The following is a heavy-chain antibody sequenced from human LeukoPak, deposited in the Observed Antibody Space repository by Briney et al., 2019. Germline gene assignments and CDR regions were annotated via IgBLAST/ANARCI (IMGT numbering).Heavy chain of an antibody. CDR1: GYTFTSYY. V-gene: IGHV1-46*01. J-gene: IGHJ4*02. CDR2: INPSGDGT. D-gene: IGHD2-15*01. CDR3: ARTCCSETSKFDY. Sequence: ASVKVSCKASGYTFTSYYMHWVRQARGQGLEWMGVINPSGDGTSYAQKFQGRVTMTRNVSTSTVYMELSSLRSEDTAVYYSARTCCSETSKFDYWGQGTLVTVSS.